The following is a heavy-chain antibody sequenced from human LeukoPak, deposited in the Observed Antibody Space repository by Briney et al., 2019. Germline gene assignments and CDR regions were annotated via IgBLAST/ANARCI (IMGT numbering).Heavy chain of an antibody. D-gene: IGHD3-10*01. Sequence: GASVKVSYKASGYIFGSYGISWVRQAPGQGLEWMGWISAYNGNTNYAQKLQGRVTMTTDTSKSTAYMELRSLRSDDTAVYFCAGSYGSGSYYSLYYFDNSGQGTLVTVSS. CDR1: GYIFGSYG. CDR3: AGSYGSGSYYSLYYFDN. CDR2: ISAYNGNT. J-gene: IGHJ4*02. V-gene: IGHV1-18*01.